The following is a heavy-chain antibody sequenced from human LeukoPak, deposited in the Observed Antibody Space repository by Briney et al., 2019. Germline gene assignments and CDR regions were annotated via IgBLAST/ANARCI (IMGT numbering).Heavy chain of an antibody. Sequence: PGGSLRLSCAASGFTFSSYGMHWVRQAPGKGLEWVAVIWYDGSNKYYADSVKGRFTISRHNSKNTLYLQMNSLRAEDTAVYYCARDPSYYDFWSGPIDYWGQGTLVTVSS. V-gene: IGHV3-33*01. CDR2: IWYDGSNK. J-gene: IGHJ4*02. D-gene: IGHD3-3*01. CDR3: ARDPSYYDFWSGPIDY. CDR1: GFTFSSYG.